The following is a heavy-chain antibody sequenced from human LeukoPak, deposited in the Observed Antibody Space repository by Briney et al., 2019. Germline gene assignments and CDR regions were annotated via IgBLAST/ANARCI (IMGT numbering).Heavy chain of an antibody. J-gene: IGHJ4*02. V-gene: IGHV3-21*01. CDR1: GFTFNSYS. Sequence: GGSLRLSCAASGFTFNSYSMNWVRQAPGKGLEWVSSISGSNSYIYYADSMKGRFTISRDNAKNSLYLQMNSLRAEDTAVYYCAREKAYYYGSGSYYTPVFDYWGQGTLVTVSS. CDR3: AREKAYYYGSGSYYTPVFDY. D-gene: IGHD3-10*01. CDR2: ISGSNSYI.